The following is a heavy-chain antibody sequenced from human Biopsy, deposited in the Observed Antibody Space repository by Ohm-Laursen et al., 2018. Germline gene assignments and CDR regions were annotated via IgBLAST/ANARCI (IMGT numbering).Heavy chain of an antibody. Sequence: SQTLSLTCTVSGDSINNYYWSWIRQPAGQGLERIGRIYTSGSPNYNLSLESRVTMSVDTSKNQFSLELSSVTAADTAVYYCARVGAGAPSIDYFDYWGQGALVIVSS. V-gene: IGHV4-4*07. CDR2: IYTSGSP. D-gene: IGHD1-26*01. J-gene: IGHJ4*02. CDR1: GDSINNYY. CDR3: ARVGAGAPSIDYFDY.